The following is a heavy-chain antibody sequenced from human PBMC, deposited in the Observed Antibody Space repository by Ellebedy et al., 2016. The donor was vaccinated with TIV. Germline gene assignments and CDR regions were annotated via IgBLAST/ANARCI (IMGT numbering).Heavy chain of an antibody. CDR3: ARERRYCGNECYLYYYYGMDV. D-gene: IGHD2-21*01. Sequence: GGSLRLSCAVSGFNVSTNYMTWVRQAPGRGLEWVSILNSGGATAYADSVKGRFIISRDDVKNTLHLQMFRLRAEDTAIYYCARERRYCGNECYLYYYYGMDVWGQGTTVTVAS. J-gene: IGHJ6*02. CDR2: LNSGGAT. CDR1: GFNVSTNY. V-gene: IGHV3-66*01.